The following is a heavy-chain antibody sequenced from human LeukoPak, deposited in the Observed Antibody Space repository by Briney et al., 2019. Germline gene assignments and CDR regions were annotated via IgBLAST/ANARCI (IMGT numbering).Heavy chain of an antibody. J-gene: IGHJ4*02. V-gene: IGHV3-7*01. D-gene: IGHD3-16*01. CDR2: IKQDGSEK. Sequence: PGGSLRLSCAASGFTFSSNWMSWVRQAPGKGLEWVANIKQDGSEKYYVDSVKGRFTISRDNAKNSLYLQMNSLSAEDTAVYYCARLGFYFDYWGQGTLVTVSS. CDR1: GFTFSSNW. CDR3: ARLGFYFDY.